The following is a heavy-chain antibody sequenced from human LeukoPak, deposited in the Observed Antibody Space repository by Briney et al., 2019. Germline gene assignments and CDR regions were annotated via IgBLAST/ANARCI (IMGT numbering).Heavy chain of an antibody. CDR3: AREGGFYRPLDY. D-gene: IGHD3-3*01. CDR2: VHLDGRT. J-gene: IGHJ4*02. V-gene: IGHV4-39*07. Sequence: PSETLSLTCNVSGGSISDTSYYWGWIRQPPGKGLDWIGEVHLDGRTNYNPSLESRLTMSVDVSENQVSLKLTSVTAADTAVYYCAREGGFYRPLDYSGQGTLVTVSS. CDR1: GGSISDTSYY.